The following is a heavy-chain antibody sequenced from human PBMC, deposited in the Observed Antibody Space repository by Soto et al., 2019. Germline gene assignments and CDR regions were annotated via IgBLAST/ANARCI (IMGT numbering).Heavy chain of an antibody. V-gene: IGHV1-69*13. CDR2: IIPIFGTA. J-gene: IGHJ4*02. Sequence: ASVKVSCKASGGTFSSYAISWVRQAPGQGLEWMGGIIPIFGTANYAQKFQGGVTITADESTSTAYMELSSLRSDDTAVYYCARGGIAAAGAFDYWGQGTLVTVSS. D-gene: IGHD6-13*01. CDR1: GGTFSSYA. CDR3: ARGGIAAAGAFDY.